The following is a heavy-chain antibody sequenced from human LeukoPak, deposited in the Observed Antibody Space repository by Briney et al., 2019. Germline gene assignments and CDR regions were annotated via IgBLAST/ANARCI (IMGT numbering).Heavy chain of an antibody. CDR2: INHSGST. Sequence: SETLSLTCDVYGGSFSGYYWSWIRQPPGKGQEWIGEINHSGSTNYNPSLKSRVTISVDTSKNQFSLKLSSVTAADTAVYYCARKRLTVTNVPGWFDPWGQGTLVTVYS. CDR3: ARKRLTVTNVPGWFDP. D-gene: IGHD4-17*01. J-gene: IGHJ5*02. CDR1: GGSFSGYY. V-gene: IGHV4-34*01.